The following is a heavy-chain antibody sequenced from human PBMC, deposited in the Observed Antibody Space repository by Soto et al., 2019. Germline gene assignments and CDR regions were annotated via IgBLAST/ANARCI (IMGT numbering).Heavy chain of an antibody. Sequence: SETLSLTCTVSGGSVLNGGYYWNWIRQRPGEGLQWIGKIFFSGDTHYSPALQSRLFISIDTSKNQFSLKLSSVTAAETAIYYCARDNYGRMLDYWGPGTLVTVSS. D-gene: IGHD4-17*01. CDR1: GGSVLNGGYY. V-gene: IGHV4-31*03. J-gene: IGHJ4*02. CDR3: ARDNYGRMLDY. CDR2: IFFSGDT.